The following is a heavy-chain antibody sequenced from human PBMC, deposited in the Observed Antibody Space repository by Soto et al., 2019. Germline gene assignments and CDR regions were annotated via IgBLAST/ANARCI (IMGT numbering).Heavy chain of an antibody. CDR3: ARRLTHSGGSDAFDI. CDR2: IFSNDEA. D-gene: IGHD4-17*01. J-gene: IGHJ3*02. CDR1: GFSLNNARMG. V-gene: IGHV2-26*01. Sequence: QVTLKESGPVLVKPTETLTLTCTVSGFSLNNARMGVSWIRQPPGKALEWLAHIFSNDEASYSTSLKSRLTISKDTSKRQVVLTMTNMNPVDTATYYCARRLTHSGGSDAFDIWGQGTMVTVSS.